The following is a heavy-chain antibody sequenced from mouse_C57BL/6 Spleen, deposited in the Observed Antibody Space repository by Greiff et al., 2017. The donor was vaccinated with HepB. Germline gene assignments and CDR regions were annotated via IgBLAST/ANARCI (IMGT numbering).Heavy chain of an antibody. CDR1: GYTFTSYW. CDR3: ASPTMVGWEFAY. V-gene: IGHV1-69*01. D-gene: IGHD2-9*01. Sequence: QVQLQQSGAELVMPGASVKLSCKASGYTFTSYWMHWVKQRPGQGLEWIGEIDPSDSYTNYNQKFKGKSTLTVDKSSSTAYMQLGSLTSEDSAVFYCASPTMVGWEFAYWGQGTLVTVAA. CDR2: IDPSDSYT. J-gene: IGHJ3*01.